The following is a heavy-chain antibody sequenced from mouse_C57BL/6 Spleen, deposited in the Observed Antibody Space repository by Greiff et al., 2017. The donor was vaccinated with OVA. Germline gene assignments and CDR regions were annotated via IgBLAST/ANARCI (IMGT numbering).Heavy chain of an antibody. CDR3: ARSHGRYDYARDY. CDR1: GYTFTSYW. J-gene: IGHJ4*01. CDR2: IDPSDSYT. Sequence: QVQLQQPGAELVRPGTSVKLSCKASGYTFTSYWMHWVKQRPGQGLEWIGVIDPSDSYTNYNQKFKGKATLTVDTSSSPAYMQLSSVTSEDSAVYYWARSHGRYDYARDYWGQGTSVTVSS. V-gene: IGHV1-59*01. D-gene: IGHD1-1*01.